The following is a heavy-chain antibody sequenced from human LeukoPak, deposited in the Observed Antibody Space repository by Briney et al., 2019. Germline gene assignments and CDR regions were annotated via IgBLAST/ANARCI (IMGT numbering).Heavy chain of an antibody. D-gene: IGHD3-16*02. CDR3: ARKGPTMITFGGVIAPPFDY. J-gene: IGHJ4*02. CDR2: IYHSGST. V-gene: IGHV4-38-2*01. Sequence: SETLSLTCAVSGYSISSDYYWGWIRQPPGKGLEWIGNIYHSGSTYYNPSLKSRFTISVDTSKNQFSLKLSSVTAADTAVYYCARKGPTMITFGGVIAPPFDYWGQGTLVTVSS. CDR1: GYSISSDYY.